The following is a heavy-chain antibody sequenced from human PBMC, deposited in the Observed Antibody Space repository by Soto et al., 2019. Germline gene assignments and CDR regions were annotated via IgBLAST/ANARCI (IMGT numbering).Heavy chain of an antibody. D-gene: IGHD2-21*01. J-gene: IGHJ1*01. CDR2: IDWNDDK. Sequence: SGPTLVNPTQTPTLTCTISGFSLSTDGMCVSWIRQPPGKALEWLARIDWNDDKYYSTSLKTRLTISKDTSKNQAVLTMTKLDPADTATYYCARVWWFGEKEYFQNWGQGTLVTVSS. V-gene: IGHV2-70*11. CDR1: GFSLSTDGMC. CDR3: ARVWWFGEKEYFQN.